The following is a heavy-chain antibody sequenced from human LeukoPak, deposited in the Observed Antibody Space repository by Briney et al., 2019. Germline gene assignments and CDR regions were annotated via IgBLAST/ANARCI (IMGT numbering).Heavy chain of an antibody. D-gene: IGHD6-13*01. J-gene: IGHJ6*04. V-gene: IGHV1-3*01. Sequence: KFQGRVTITRDTSASTAYMELSSLRSEDTAVYYCARGQLVIEYYYYGMDVWGKGTTVTVSS. CDR3: ARGQLVIEYYYYGMDV.